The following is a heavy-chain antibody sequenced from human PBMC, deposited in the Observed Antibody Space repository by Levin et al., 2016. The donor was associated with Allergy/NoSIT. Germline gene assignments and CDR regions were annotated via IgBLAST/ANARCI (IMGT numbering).Heavy chain of an antibody. J-gene: IGHJ6*02. V-gene: IGHV3-33*01. CDR3: ARDGYYYGLDV. Sequence: GESLKISCAASGFSFSSHGMHWVRQAPGKGLEWAAGIWYDGSKKYYGESMRGRFTISRDDSENTLYLQMNSLRAEDTAVYYCARDGYYYGLDVWGQGTTVTVSS. CDR1: GFSFSSHG. CDR2: IWYDGSKK.